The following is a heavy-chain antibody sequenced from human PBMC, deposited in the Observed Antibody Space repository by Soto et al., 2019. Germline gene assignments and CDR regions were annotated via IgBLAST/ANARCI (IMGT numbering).Heavy chain of an antibody. CDR3: ATVHNTSRSFNF. Sequence: EVQLLESGGGLVQPGGSLRLSCVASGLTFIVSAMTWVRQAPGKGLAWVSTTGLSGRTTYYGDSVKGRFTVSRDNSKNTLELQMSSLRAEETAVYYCATVHNTSRSFNFWGRGTLVTVSS. D-gene: IGHD1-20*01. CDR2: TGLSGRTT. J-gene: IGHJ4*02. CDR1: GLTFIVSA. V-gene: IGHV3-23*01.